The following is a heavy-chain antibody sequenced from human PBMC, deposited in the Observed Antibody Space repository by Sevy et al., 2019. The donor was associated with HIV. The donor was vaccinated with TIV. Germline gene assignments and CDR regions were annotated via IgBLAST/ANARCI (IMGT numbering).Heavy chain of an antibody. Sequence: GGSLRLSCAASGFTFSSYAMNWVRQAPGKGLEWVSSISSSGRSTYYADSVEGRFTISRDNSENTLYLQMNSLRADDTAVYYCAKGYCSGGSCPRDYYYYAMDVWGQGTTVTVSS. CDR2: ISSSGRST. D-gene: IGHD2-15*01. J-gene: IGHJ6*02. V-gene: IGHV3-23*01. CDR1: GFTFSSYA. CDR3: AKGYCSGGSCPRDYYYYAMDV.